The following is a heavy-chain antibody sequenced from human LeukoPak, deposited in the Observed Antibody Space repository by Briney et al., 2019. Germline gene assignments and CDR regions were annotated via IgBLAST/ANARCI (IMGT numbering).Heavy chain of an antibody. CDR2: ISWNSASV. V-gene: IGHV3-9*01. Sequence: PGRALRLSCEASGFTFDDYGMPWGRQAPGKGLGWGSTISWNSASVGYVDSVKGRFTISRDNAKKTLYLQMNSLRPEDTALYYCAKDYGYSSSWYDYWGQGTLVTVSS. CDR1: GFTFDDYG. J-gene: IGHJ4*02. CDR3: AKDYGYSSSWYDY. D-gene: IGHD6-13*01.